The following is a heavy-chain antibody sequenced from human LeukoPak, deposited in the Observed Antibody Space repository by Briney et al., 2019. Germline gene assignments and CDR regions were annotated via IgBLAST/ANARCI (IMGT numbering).Heavy chain of an antibody. D-gene: IGHD1-1*01. V-gene: IGHV3-11*01. J-gene: IGHJ6*03. CDR2: ISSSGSTI. CDR1: GFTFSDYY. CDR3: ASSPDAGELEPDREGYYYYMDV. Sequence: GGSLRLSCAASGFTFSDYYMSWIRQAPGKGLEWVSYISSSGSTIYYADSVKGRFTTSRDNAKNSLYLQMNSLRAEDTAVYYCASSPDAGELEPDREGYYYYMDVWGKGTTVTVSS.